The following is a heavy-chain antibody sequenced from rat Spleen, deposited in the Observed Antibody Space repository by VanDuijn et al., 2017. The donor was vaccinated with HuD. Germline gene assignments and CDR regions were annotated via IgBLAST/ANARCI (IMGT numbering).Heavy chain of an antibody. CDR2: IRFEGSST. CDR1: GFTFSDYY. J-gene: IGHJ2*01. V-gene: IGHV5-29*01. Sequence: EVQLVESGGGLVQPGRSLKLSCAAAGFTFSDYYMAWVRQAPTKGLEWVATIRFEGSSTYYRYSVKGRFTISRDNAERTLYLQMDSLRSEDTATYYCARSVFDYWGQGVMVTVSS. CDR3: ARSVFDY.